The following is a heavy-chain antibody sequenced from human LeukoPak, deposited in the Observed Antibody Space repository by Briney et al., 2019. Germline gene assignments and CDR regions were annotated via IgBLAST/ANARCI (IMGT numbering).Heavy chain of an antibody. Sequence: GGSLRLSCAASGFTFSSYSMNWVRQAPGKGLEWVSSISSSSSYIYYADSVKGRFTISRDNAKNSLYLQMNSLRAEDTAVHYCARDHYDFWSGYYWFDYWGQGTLVTVSS. V-gene: IGHV3-21*01. CDR3: ARDHYDFWSGYYWFDY. CDR1: GFTFSSYS. CDR2: ISSSSSYI. D-gene: IGHD3-3*01. J-gene: IGHJ4*02.